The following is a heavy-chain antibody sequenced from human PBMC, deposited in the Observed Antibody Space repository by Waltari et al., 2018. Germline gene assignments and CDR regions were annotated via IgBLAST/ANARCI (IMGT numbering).Heavy chain of an antibody. CDR3: AIANGAYNWNYVN. D-gene: IGHD1-7*01. J-gene: IGHJ4*02. V-gene: IGHV1-2*04. Sequence: QVQLVQSGAEVKKPGASVKVSCKASGYTFTGYYMHWVRQAPRQGLEWMGWINPNSGGTNYAQKFQGWVTMTRDTSISTAYMELSRLRSDDTAVYYCAIANGAYNWNYVNWGQGTLVTVSS. CDR1: GYTFTGYY. CDR2: INPNSGGT.